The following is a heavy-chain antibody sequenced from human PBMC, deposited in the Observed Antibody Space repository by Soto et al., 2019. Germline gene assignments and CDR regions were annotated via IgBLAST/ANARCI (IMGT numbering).Heavy chain of an antibody. J-gene: IGHJ3*02. V-gene: IGHV3-23*01. D-gene: IGHD3-22*01. Sequence: GGSLRLSCVASGSTFSRYEMNWVRQAPGKGLEWVSYISGSGGSTYYADSVKGRFTISRDNSKNALYLQMNSLRAEDTAVYYCAKGESITMIVVVPEAFDIWGQGTMVTVSS. CDR2: ISGSGGST. CDR1: GSTFSRYE. CDR3: AKGESITMIVVVPEAFDI.